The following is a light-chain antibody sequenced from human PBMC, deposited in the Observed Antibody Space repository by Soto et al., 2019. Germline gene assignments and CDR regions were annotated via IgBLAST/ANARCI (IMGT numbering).Light chain of an antibody. J-gene: IGKJ1*01. CDR2: GAS. CDR3: QQYGSSPRWT. CDR1: QSVSSSY. Sequence: EIVLTQSPGTLSLSPGERATLSCRASQSVSSSYLAWYQQKPGQAPRLLIYGASSRATGIPDRFSGRGSGXXXXXXXXXXEPEDFAVYYCQQYGSSPRWTFGQGTKVDIK. V-gene: IGKV3-20*01.